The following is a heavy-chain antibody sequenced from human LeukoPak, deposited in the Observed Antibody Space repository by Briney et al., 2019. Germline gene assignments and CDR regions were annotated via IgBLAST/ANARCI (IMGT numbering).Heavy chain of an antibody. J-gene: IGHJ4*02. CDR1: SGSISAYS. CDR3: VRWGGTAFDY. D-gene: IGHD3-16*01. CDR2: IYTSGST. V-gene: IGHV4-4*07. Sequence: PSETLSLTCTVSSGSISAYSWSWIRQPAGKGLEWIGRIYTSGSTNYNPSLKRRVTMSADRSKNQFSLKLSSVTAADTAVYYCVRWGGTAFDYWGQGTLVTVPS.